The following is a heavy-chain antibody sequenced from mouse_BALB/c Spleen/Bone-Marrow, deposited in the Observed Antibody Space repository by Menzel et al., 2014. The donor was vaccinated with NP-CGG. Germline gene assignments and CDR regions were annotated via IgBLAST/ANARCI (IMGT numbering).Heavy chain of an antibody. V-gene: IGHV1-63*01. CDR3: TRRRSLDY. CDR1: GYAFTNYW. J-gene: IGHJ2*01. CDR2: IYPGSGNT. Sequence: VQLQQSGTELVRPGTSVKISCKASGYAFTNYWLGWVKQRPGHGLEWIGDIYPGSGNTYYNEKFEGKATLTADKSSSTAYMQLSGLTSEDSAVYFCTRRRSLDYWGQGTTLTVSS.